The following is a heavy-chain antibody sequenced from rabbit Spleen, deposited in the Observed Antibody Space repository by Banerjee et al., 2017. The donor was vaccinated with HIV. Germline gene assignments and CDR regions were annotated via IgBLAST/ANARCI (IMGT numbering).Heavy chain of an antibody. CDR2: IDTNDGDT. J-gene: IGHJ6*01. CDR3: ARGSATMTMVITGYYLSL. Sequence: EESGGDLVKPEGSLTLTCTASGFSFSSSYWICWVRQAPGKGLEWIACIDTNDGDTDYANWPKGRFTISKTSSTTVTLQLNSLTAADTATYFCARGSATMTMVITGYYLSLWGPGTLVTVS. D-gene: IGHD2-1*01. CDR1: GFSFSSSYW. V-gene: IGHV1S45*01.